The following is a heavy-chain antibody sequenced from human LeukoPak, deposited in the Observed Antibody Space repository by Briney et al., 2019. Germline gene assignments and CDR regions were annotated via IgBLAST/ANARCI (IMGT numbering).Heavy chain of an antibody. CDR3: AKAGWEQLSCDY. V-gene: IGHV3-30*02. D-gene: IGHD1-26*01. Sequence: GGSLRLSCAASGFTFSSYGMHWVRQAPGKGLEWVAFIRYDGSNKYYADSVKGRFTISRDNSKNTLYLQMNSLRAEDTAVYYCAKAGWEQLSCDYWGQGTLVTVSS. CDR2: IRYDGSNK. J-gene: IGHJ4*02. CDR1: GFTFSSYG.